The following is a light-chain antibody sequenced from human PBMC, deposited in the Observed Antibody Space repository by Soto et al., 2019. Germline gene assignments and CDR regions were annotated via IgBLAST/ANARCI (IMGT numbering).Light chain of an antibody. V-gene: IGKV3-11*01. J-gene: IGKJ5*01. CDR1: QSVSSY. CDR3: HQRSNWPPIT. CDR2: DAS. Sequence: EIVMTQSPATLSVSPGERATLSCRASQSVSSYLAWYQQKPGQAPRLLIYDASNRATGIPPRFSGSGSGTDFTLSISSLEPEDFAVYYCHQRSNWPPITFGQGTRLEL.